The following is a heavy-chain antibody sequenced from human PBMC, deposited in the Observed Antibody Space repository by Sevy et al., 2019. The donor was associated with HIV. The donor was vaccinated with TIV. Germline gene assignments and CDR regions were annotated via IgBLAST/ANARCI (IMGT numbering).Heavy chain of an antibody. CDR2: IKSQGDGGTI. J-gene: IGHJ4*02. Sequence: GGSLRLSCAVSGLTFNNAWMTWVRQAPGKGLEWVGRIKSQGDGGTIDYAEPVKGRFTISRDDSKNTLYLQMNSLKTEDTAGYYCTTKGDFWSGYQYFDYWGQGTLVTVSS. CDR1: GLTFNNAW. D-gene: IGHD3-3*01. CDR3: TTKGDFWSGYQYFDY. V-gene: IGHV3-15*01.